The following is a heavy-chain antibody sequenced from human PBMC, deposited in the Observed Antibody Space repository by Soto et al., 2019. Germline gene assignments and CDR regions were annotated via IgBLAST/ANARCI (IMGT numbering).Heavy chain of an antibody. CDR3: ARIGGFDVFDY. J-gene: IGHJ4*02. Sequence: LGLSCEASGFTFSRHWMHWVRQVPGKGLAWVSRIDNYGIGTGYADSVKGRFTISRDNAKNTLYLQMDGLRVDDTGVYYCARIGGFDVFDYWGQGALVPVYS. CDR1: GFTFSRHW. V-gene: IGHV3-74*01. CDR2: IDNYGIGT. D-gene: IGHD5-12*01.